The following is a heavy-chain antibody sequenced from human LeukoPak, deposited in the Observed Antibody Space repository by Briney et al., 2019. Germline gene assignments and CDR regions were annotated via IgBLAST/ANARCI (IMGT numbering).Heavy chain of an antibody. Sequence: SQTLSLTCTVSGGSISSGSYYWSWIRQPAGKGLEWIGRIYTSGSTNYNPSLKSRVTISVDTSKNQFSLKLSSVTAADTAVYYCARYGSYYRDAFDIWGQGTMVTVSS. CDR2: IYTSGST. CDR3: ARYGSYYRDAFDI. CDR1: GGSISSGSYY. D-gene: IGHD3-10*01. V-gene: IGHV4-61*02. J-gene: IGHJ3*02.